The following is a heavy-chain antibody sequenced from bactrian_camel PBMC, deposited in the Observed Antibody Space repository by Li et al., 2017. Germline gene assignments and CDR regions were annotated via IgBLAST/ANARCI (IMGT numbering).Heavy chain of an antibody. CDR2: IDSDGST. V-gene: IGHV3S53*01. CDR1: GYTYSSYC. D-gene: IGHD3*01. Sequence: HVQLVESGGGSVQAGGSLRLSCAASGYTYSSYCMGWFRQAPGKEREGVAAIDSDGSTSYADSVKNRFTILTGATDTVYLEMNNLKPADTAMYDCQIPRSRLCPVGYRSQGTQVTVS. J-gene: IGHJ4*01.